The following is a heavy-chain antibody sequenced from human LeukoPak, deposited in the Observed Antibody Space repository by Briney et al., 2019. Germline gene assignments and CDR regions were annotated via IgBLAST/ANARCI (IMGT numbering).Heavy chain of an antibody. Sequence: GGSLRLSCAASGFTFSSYAMSWVRQAPGKGLEWVSAISGSGGSTYYADSVKGRFTISRDNSKNTLYLQMNSLRAEVTAVYYCANSADDIYYFDYWGQGTLVTVSS. J-gene: IGHJ4*02. CDR3: ANSADDIYYFDY. D-gene: IGHD3-9*01. V-gene: IGHV3-23*01. CDR2: ISGSGGST. CDR1: GFTFSSYA.